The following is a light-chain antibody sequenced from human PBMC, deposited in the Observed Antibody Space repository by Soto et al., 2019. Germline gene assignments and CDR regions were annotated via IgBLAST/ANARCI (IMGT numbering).Light chain of an antibody. CDR1: QTVTSN. CDR3: QQYHDWPKT. J-gene: IGKJ1*01. CDR2: GAS. Sequence: EIVMTQSPATLSVSPGERAVLSCRASQTVTSNLAWYQQKPGQAPRLLVYGASTRATGIPARFSGSGSGTDFTLTISSLQSEDFALYFCQQYHDWPKTFGQGTRVEIK. V-gene: IGKV3D-15*01.